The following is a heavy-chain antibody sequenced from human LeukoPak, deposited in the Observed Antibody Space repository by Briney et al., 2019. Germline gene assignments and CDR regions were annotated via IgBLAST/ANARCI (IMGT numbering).Heavy chain of an antibody. J-gene: IGHJ4*02. CDR2: MNGDGRSA. D-gene: IGHD2-15*01. CDR3: ARDWVVGATG. CDR1: GFTFVNYW. Sequence: HPGGSLRLSCAASGFTFVNYWMHWVRQAPGKGLVWVSLMNGDGRSADYADSVKGRFTISRDNGKKSVYLQMNSLRAEDTAVYYCARDWVVGATGWGQGTLVTVSS. V-gene: IGHV3-74*01.